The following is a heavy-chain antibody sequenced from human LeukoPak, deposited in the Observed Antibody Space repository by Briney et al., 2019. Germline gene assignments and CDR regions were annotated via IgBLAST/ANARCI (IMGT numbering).Heavy chain of an antibody. J-gene: IGHJ4*02. CDR3: ARDGYYDSSGPHDY. D-gene: IGHD3-22*01. V-gene: IGHV3-48*03. Sequence: PGGSLRLSCAASGFTFSSYEMNWVRQAPGKGPEWVSYISSSGSTIYYADSVKGRFTISRDNAKNSLYLQMNSLRAEDTAVYYCARDGYYDSSGPHDYWGQGTLVTVSS. CDR2: ISSSGSTI. CDR1: GFTFSSYE.